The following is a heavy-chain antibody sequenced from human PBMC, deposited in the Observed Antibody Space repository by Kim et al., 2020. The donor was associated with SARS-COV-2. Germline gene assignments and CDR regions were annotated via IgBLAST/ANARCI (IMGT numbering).Heavy chain of an antibody. J-gene: IGHJ3*02. Sequence: GGSLRLSCAASGFTFSSYAMHWVRQAPGKGLEWVAVISYDGSNKYYADSVKGRFTISRDNSKNTLYLQMNSLRAEDSAVYYCARDPDDYHSSGACDIGGQGTRDTVSS. CDR1: GFTFSSYA. CDR3: ARDPDDYHSSGACDI. CDR2: ISYDGSNK. V-gene: IGHV3-30*04. D-gene: IGHD3-22*01.